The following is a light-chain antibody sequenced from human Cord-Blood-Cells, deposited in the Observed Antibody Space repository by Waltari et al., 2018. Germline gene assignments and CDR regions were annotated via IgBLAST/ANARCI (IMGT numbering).Light chain of an antibody. CDR2: AAS. Sequence: DIQMTQSPSSLSASVGDRVTITCRASQSISSDLNWYKQKPGKAPKLLVYAASSLESGVPSRFSGNGSGTDFTLTISSLQPEDFATYYCQQSYSTPLAFGGGTKVEIK. CDR3: QQSYSTPLA. J-gene: IGKJ4*01. CDR1: QSISSD. V-gene: IGKV1-39*01.